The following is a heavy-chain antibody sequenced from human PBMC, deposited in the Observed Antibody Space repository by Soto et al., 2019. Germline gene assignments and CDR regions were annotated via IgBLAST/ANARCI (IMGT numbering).Heavy chain of an antibody. D-gene: IGHD3-22*01. V-gene: IGHV1-18*04. J-gene: IGHJ4*02. CDR3: ARDREIVVVITHYYFDY. CDR1: GYTFTSYG. CDR2: ISAYNGNT. Sequence: ASVKVSCKASGYTFTSYGISWVRQAPGQGLEWMGWISAYNGNTNYAQKLQGRVTMTTDTSTSTAYTELRSLRSDDTAVYYCARDREIVVVITHYYFDYWGQGTLVTVSS.